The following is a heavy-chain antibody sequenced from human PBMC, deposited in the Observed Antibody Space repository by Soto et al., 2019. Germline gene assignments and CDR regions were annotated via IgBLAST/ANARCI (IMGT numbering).Heavy chain of an antibody. CDR2: IYYSGST. CDR1: GGSISSYY. Sequence: SETLSLTCTVSGGSISSYYWSWIRQPPGKGLEWIGYIYYSGSTNYNPSLKSRVTISVDTSKNQFSLKLSSVTAAETAVYYCARADYGDYGYFDLWGRGTLVTVSS. CDR3: ARADYGDYGYFDL. D-gene: IGHD4-17*01. V-gene: IGHV4-59*01. J-gene: IGHJ2*01.